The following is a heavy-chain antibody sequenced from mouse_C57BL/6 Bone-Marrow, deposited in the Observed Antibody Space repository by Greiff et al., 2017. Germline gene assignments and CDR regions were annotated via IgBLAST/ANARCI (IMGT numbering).Heavy chain of an antibody. CDR3: ARNPSMVAYWYFDV. V-gene: IGHV2-9-1*01. CDR2: IWTGGGT. J-gene: IGHJ1*03. D-gene: IGHD2-9*01. Sequence: QVQLQQSGPGLVAPSQSLSITCTVSGFSLTSYAISWVRQPPGKGLEWLGVIWTGGGTNYNSALKSRLSISKDNSKSQVFLKMNSLQTDDTARYYCARNPSMVAYWYFDVWGTGTTVTVSS. CDR1: GFSLTSYA.